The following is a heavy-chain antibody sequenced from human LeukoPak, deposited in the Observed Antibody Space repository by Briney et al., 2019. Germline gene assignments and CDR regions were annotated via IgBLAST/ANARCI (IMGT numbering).Heavy chain of an antibody. CDR2: INPNSGGT. CDR3: ARDLSMVRGVPAY. D-gene: IGHD3-10*01. Sequence: ASVKVSCEASGYTFTGYYMHWVRQAPGQGLEWMGWINPNSGGTNYAQKFQGRVTMTRDTSISTAYMELSRLRSDDTAVYYCARDLSMVRGVPAYWGQGTLVTVSS. V-gene: IGHV1-2*02. J-gene: IGHJ4*02. CDR1: GYTFTGYY.